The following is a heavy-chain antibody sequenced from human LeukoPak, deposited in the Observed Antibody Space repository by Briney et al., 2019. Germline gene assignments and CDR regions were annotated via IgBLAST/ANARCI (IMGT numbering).Heavy chain of an antibody. Sequence: ASVKVSCKASGYIFTRYSMHWVRQAPGQGLEWMGIINPSGGSINYAQKFQGRVTMTRDTSTSTVYMELRSLRSDDTAVYYCARGEIYFDYWGQGPLVTVSS. J-gene: IGHJ4*02. CDR3: ARGEIYFDY. CDR2: INPSGGSI. CDR1: GYIFTRYS. V-gene: IGHV1-46*01.